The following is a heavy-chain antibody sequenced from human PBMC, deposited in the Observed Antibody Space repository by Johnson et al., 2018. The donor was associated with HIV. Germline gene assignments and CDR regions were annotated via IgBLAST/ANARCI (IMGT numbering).Heavy chain of an antibody. CDR2: LTWNSGRK. CDR3: ARSNWAHFDAFDI. J-gene: IGHJ3*02. D-gene: IGHD7-27*01. CDR1: GFSFDDYA. V-gene: IGHV3-9*01. Sequence: VQLVESGGRLVQPGRSLRLSCAASGFSFDDYAMHWVRQVPGKGLEWVAGLTWNSGRKGYADSVKGRFTISRDNAKNSLYLQMNSLKPEDTALYYCARSNWAHFDAFDIWGQGTLVTVSS.